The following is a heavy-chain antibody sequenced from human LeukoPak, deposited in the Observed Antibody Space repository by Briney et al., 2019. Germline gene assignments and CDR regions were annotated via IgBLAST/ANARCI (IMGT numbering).Heavy chain of an antibody. J-gene: IGHJ6*02. CDR3: ARGGYSYGYYYYYGMDV. CDR2: IGTAGDT. CDR1: GFTFDDYA. D-gene: IGHD5-18*01. Sequence: GRSLRLSCAASGFTFDDYAMHWVRQATGKGLEWVSAIGTAGDTYYPGSVKGRFTISRENAKNSLYLQMNSLRAGDTAVYYCARGGYSYGYYYYYGMDVWGQGTTVTVSS. V-gene: IGHV3-13*01.